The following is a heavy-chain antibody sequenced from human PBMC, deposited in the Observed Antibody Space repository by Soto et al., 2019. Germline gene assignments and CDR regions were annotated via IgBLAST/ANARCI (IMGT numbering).Heavy chain of an antibody. CDR3: ATDSAGRGPFDP. J-gene: IGHJ5*02. Sequence: PXESLSLTCTVSGCSISSFYWSWVRQPPGKGLEWIGFIHYSGSTNYNPSLKSRVTISIDASKNQLSLQVSSVTAADTAVYYCATDSAGRGPFDPWGQGILVTVSS. CDR2: IHYSGST. CDR1: GCSISSFY. D-gene: IGHD3-10*01. V-gene: IGHV4-59*01.